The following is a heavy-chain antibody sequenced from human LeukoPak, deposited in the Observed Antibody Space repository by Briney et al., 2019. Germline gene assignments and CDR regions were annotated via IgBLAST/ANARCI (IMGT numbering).Heavy chain of an antibody. Sequence: GASVKVSCKASGYTFTSYGISRVRQAPGQGLEWMGWISAYNGNTNYAQKLQGRVTMTTDTSTSTAYMELRSLRSDDTAVYYCARDHFSSSWSSYYFDYWGQGTLVTVSS. D-gene: IGHD6-13*01. CDR3: ARDHFSSSWSSYYFDY. CDR2: ISAYNGNT. CDR1: GYTFTSYG. V-gene: IGHV1-18*01. J-gene: IGHJ4*02.